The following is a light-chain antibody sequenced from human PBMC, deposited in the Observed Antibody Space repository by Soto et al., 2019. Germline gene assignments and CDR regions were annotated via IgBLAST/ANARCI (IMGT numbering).Light chain of an antibody. V-gene: IGKV3-11*01. CDR3: QQRSNWPHT. Sequence: EIVLTQSPATLSLSPGERATLSCRASQSVSTYFAWYHQKPGQAPRLLVYDASSRATGIPARFSGSGSGTDFTLPISSLVPEDFAVYYCQQRSNWPHTFGQGTKLEIK. CDR1: QSVSTY. J-gene: IGKJ2*01. CDR2: DAS.